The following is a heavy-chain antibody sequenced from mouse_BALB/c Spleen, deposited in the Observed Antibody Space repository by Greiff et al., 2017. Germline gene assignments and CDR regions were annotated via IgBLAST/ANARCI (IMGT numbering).Heavy chain of an antibody. J-gene: IGHJ3*01. CDR2: ISNGGGST. CDR1: GFTFSSYT. CDR3: ARHTGFAY. V-gene: IGHV5-12-2*01. Sequence: EVQVVESGGGLVQPGGSLKLSCAASGFTFSSYTMSWVRQTPEKRLEWVAYISNGGGSTYYPDTVKGRFTISRDNAKNTLYLQMSSLKSEDTAMYYCARHTGFAYWGQGTLVTVSA. D-gene: IGHD1-1*01.